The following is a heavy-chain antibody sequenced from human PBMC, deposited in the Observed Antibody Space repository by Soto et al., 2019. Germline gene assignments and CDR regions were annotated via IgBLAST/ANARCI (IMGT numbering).Heavy chain of an antibody. CDR1: GYSFMKYG. Sequence: GASVKISCKGFGYSFMKYGINWVRQAPGQGLEWVGWISPYSGYTHSAHKFHGRLTLTTDTAASTAYMELRILRSADTALYYCAREASVLIPAAQPSRFDSWGQGTLVTVSS. CDR2: ISPYSGYT. D-gene: IGHD2-2*01. V-gene: IGHV1-18*01. CDR3: AREASVLIPAAQPSRFDS. J-gene: IGHJ4*02.